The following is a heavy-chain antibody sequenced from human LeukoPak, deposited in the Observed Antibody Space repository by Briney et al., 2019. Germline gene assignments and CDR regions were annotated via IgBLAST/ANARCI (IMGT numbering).Heavy chain of an antibody. Sequence: GASVQVSCKASGYTFTSHFMHWVRQAPGQGLAWMGIINPESGNTAYAQKFQGRITMSGDTSTSTVYMELSSLRSEDTAMYYCAKDGNWNNVPGDYYYMDVWGKGTTVAVSS. CDR3: AKDGNWNNVPGDYYYMDV. D-gene: IGHD1/OR15-1a*01. V-gene: IGHV1-46*01. CDR1: GYTFTSHF. J-gene: IGHJ6*03. CDR2: INPESGNT.